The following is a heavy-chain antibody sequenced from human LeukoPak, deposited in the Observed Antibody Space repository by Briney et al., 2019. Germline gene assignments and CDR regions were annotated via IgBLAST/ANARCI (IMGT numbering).Heavy chain of an antibody. CDR2: ISGSGGST. D-gene: IGHD2-2*01. CDR3: AKGAYCSSTSCYRFPAYYYYMDV. CDR1: GFTFSGSA. J-gene: IGHJ6*03. Sequence: PGGSPRLSCAASGFTFSGSALHWVRQPPGKGLEWVSAISGSGGSTYYADSVKGRFTISRDNSKNTLYLQMNSLRAEDTAVYYCAKGAYCSSTSCYRFPAYYYYMDVWGKGTTVTVSS. V-gene: IGHV3-23*01.